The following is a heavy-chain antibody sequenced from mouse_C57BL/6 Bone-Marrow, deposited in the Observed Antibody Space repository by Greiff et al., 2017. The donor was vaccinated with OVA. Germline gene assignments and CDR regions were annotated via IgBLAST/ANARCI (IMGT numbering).Heavy chain of an antibody. CDR1: GYTFTSYW. J-gene: IGHJ3*01. CDR3: AREGVTTVVATPFAY. V-gene: IGHV1-64*01. CDR2: IHPNSGST. D-gene: IGHD1-1*01. Sequence: QVQLQQPGAELVKPEASVKLSCKASGYTFTSYWMHWVKQRPGQGLEWIGMIHPNSGSTNYNEKFKSKATLTVDKSSSTAYMQLSSLTSEDSAVYYCAREGVTTVVATPFAYWGQGTLVTVSA.